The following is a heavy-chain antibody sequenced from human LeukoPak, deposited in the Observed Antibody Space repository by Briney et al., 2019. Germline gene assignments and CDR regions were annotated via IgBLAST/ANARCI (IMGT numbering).Heavy chain of an antibody. V-gene: IGHV3-23*01. CDR2: ISGSGGST. Sequence: PGGSLRLSCVASGFTFSSYAMIWVRQAPGKVLEWVSAISGSGGSTYYADSVKGRFTISRDNSKNTLYLQMNSLRAEDTAVYYCAKRHCSGGSCYTWSVRWFDPWGQGALVTVSS. D-gene: IGHD2-15*01. J-gene: IGHJ5*02. CDR1: GFTFSSYA. CDR3: AKRHCSGGSCYTWSVRWFDP.